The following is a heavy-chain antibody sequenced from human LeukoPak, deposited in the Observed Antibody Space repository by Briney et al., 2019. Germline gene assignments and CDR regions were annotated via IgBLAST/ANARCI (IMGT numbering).Heavy chain of an antibody. J-gene: IGHJ4*02. V-gene: IGHV1-18*01. CDR3: ARLYTLFCSGNSCYLTQDY. D-gene: IGHD2-2*01. CDR2: IRPSNGDT. CDR1: GYTFTDYG. Sequence: ASVKVSCRASGYTFTDYGISWVRQAPGQGLEWMGWIRPSNGDTNYAQKFQDRGTMTTDRSTNTAYMEVKSLTSDDTAVYYCARLYTLFCSGNSCYLTQDYWGQGTLVSVSS.